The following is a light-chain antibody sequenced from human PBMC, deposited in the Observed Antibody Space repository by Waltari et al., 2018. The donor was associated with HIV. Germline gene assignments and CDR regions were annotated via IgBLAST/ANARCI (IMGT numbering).Light chain of an antibody. CDR1: TSDVGDYTY. Sequence: QSALTQPRSVSGSPGQSVTISCTGTTSDVGDYTYVSWYQQHPGKAPKLMIFDVNKRPSGVPDRFSGSKSGNTASLTISGLQAEDEADYYCCSYADDYTWVFGGGTRLTVL. CDR3: CSYADDYTWV. CDR2: DVN. J-gene: IGLJ3*02. V-gene: IGLV2-11*01.